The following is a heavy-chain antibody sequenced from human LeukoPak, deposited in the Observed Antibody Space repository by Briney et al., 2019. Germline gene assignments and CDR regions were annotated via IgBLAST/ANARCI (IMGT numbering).Heavy chain of an antibody. CDR3: VRLRRNSDTSGFYYYYDF. CDR2: ISVRSNYI. Sequence: GGSLRLSCLASGYTFSSYSINWVRQAPGKGLDWVSSISVRSNYIYYADSVRGRFRISRDHARDSLYLQMNSLRAEDTAVYYCVRLRRNSDTSGFYYYYDFWGQGTLVTVSS. D-gene: IGHD3-22*01. V-gene: IGHV3-21*01. J-gene: IGHJ4*02. CDR1: GYTFSSYS.